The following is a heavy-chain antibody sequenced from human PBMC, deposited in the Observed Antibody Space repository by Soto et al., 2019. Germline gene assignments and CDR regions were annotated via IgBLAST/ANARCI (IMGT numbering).Heavy chain of an antibody. CDR3: AKVHGRANDYYDSSGYLVSYYYYYGMDV. D-gene: IGHD3-22*01. CDR1: GFTFSNAW. CDR2: VKSKTHGGTT. V-gene: IGHV3-15*07. J-gene: IGHJ6*02. Sequence: PGGSLRLSCAASGFTFSNAWINWVRQAPGKGPEWVGRVKSKTHGGTTDYADSVKGRFTISRDNSKNTLYLQMNSLRAEDTAVYYCAKVHGRANDYYDSSGYLVSYYYYYGMDVWGQGTTVTVSS.